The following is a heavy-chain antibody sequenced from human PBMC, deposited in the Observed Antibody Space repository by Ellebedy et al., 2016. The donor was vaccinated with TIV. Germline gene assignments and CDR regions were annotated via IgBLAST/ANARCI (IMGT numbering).Heavy chain of an antibody. J-gene: IGHJ5*02. Sequence: MPSETLSLTCTVSGGSIGSSYWNWIRQVPGKGLEWIGYIHHSGSTNYNPSLNSRVTISMDTSKNQFSLELSSVTAADAAVYYCARRQITERTISEYNWFDPWGQGTLVTVSS. CDR3: ARRQITERTISEYNWFDP. D-gene: IGHD1-20*01. CDR1: GGSIGSSY. V-gene: IGHV4-59*08. CDR2: IHHSGST.